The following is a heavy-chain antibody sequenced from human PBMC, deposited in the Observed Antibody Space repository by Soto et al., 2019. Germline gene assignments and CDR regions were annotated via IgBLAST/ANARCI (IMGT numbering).Heavy chain of an antibody. CDR2: ISSSSSYI. CDR1: GFTFSRYS. J-gene: IGHJ5*02. V-gene: IGHV3-21*01. D-gene: IGHD2-2*01. CDR3: ARDKPEGFVVVPAAMIPRFDP. Sequence: GGSLRLSCAASGFTFSRYSMNWVRQAPGKGLEWVSSISSSSSYIYYADSVKGRFTISRDNAKNSLYLQMNSLRAEDTAVYYCARDKPEGFVVVPAAMIPRFDPWGQGALVTVSS.